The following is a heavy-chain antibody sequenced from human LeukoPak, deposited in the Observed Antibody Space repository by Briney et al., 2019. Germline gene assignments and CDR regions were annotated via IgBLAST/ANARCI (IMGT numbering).Heavy chain of an antibody. D-gene: IGHD4-11*01. CDR1: GFTFSDYY. CDR2: ISSSGSTI. CDR3: ARCRTVDYTRSHYYYYYMDV. V-gene: IGHV3-11*01. J-gene: IGHJ6*03. Sequence: GGSLRLSCAASGFTFSDYYMSWIRQAPGKGLEWVSYISSSGSTIYYADSVKGRFTISRDNAKNSLYLQMNGLRAEDTAVYYCARCRTVDYTRSHYYYYYMDVWGKGTTVTVSS.